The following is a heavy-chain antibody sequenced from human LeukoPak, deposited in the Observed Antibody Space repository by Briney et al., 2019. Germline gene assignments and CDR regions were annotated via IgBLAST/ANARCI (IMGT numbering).Heavy chain of an antibody. Sequence: AETLSLTCTVSGGSVSSSIYYWGWIRQPPGKGLEWIGSFSYSGTNYNNPSLKSRVSISIDTSKNQFSVKLTSVTAADTAMYYCASLGTLRSWGQGTLVTVSS. CDR3: ASLGTLRS. CDR2: FSYSGTN. V-gene: IGHV4-39*01. J-gene: IGHJ5*02. D-gene: IGHD7-27*01. CDR1: GGSVSSSIYY.